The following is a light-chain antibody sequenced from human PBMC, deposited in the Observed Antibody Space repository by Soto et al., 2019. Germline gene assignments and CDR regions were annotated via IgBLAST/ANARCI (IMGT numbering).Light chain of an antibody. Sequence: DIQMTQSPSTLSASVGDRVTITCRASQSISSWLAWYQQKPGQAPTLLIYDASSLASGVPSRFSGSGSGTEFTLTISSLQPDDFATYYCQQYKSYSGTFGPGTKGDIK. J-gene: IGKJ3*01. V-gene: IGKV1-5*01. CDR2: DAS. CDR1: QSISSW. CDR3: QQYKSYSGT.